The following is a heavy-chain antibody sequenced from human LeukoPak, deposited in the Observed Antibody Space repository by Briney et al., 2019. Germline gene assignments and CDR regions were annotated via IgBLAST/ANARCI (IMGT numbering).Heavy chain of an antibody. CDR1: GFTFSSYA. D-gene: IGHD5-18*01. CDR3: TRILGGYSYYDF. V-gene: IGHV3-74*01. Sequence: GGSLRLSCAASGFTFSSYAMSWVRQAPGKGLVWVSRINSDGSVTSYGDSVKGRFTVSRDSAKNALYLQMNSLRAEDTAVYYCTRILGGYSYYDFWGQGTLVTVSS. J-gene: IGHJ4*02. CDR2: INSDGSVT.